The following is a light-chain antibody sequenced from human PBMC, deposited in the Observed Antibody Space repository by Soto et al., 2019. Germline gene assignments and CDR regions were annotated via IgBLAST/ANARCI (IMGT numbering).Light chain of an antibody. CDR3: AAWDDSLNSVV. V-gene: IGLV1-44*01. CDR2: SSN. CDR1: RSNVEGHT. J-gene: IGLJ2*01. Sequence: QSVLTQPPSASETPGQRVTISCSGSRSNVEGHTVNWYQQLPGKAPRLLIYSSNQRPSGVPDRFSGSKSGTSASLAISGLQSEDEADYYCAAWDDSLNSVVFGGGTKLTVL.